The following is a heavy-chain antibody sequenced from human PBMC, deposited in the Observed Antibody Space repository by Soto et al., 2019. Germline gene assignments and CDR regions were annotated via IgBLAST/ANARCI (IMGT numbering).Heavy chain of an antibody. CDR2: IYYSGST. J-gene: IGHJ3*02. Sequence: SETLSLTCTVSGGSISSYYWSWIRQPPGKGLEWIGYIYYSGSTNYNPSLKSRVTISVDTSKNQFSLKLSSVTAADTAVYYCARGGSYDSSGYYAPDAFDIWGQGTMVTVSS. V-gene: IGHV4-59*01. CDR1: GGSISSYY. CDR3: ARGGSYDSSGYYAPDAFDI. D-gene: IGHD3-22*01.